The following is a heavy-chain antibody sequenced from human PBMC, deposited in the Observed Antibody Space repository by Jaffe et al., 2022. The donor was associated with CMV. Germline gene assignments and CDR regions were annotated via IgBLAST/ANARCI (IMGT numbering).Heavy chain of an antibody. Sequence: EVQLLESGGGLVQPGGSLRLSCAASGFTFSSYAMSWVRQAPGKGLEWVSAISGSGGSTYYADSVKGRFTISRDNSKNTLYLQMNSLRAEDTAVYYCAKEYYYGSGRQKERNWFDPWGQGTLVTVSS. CDR3: AKEYYYGSGRQKERNWFDP. CDR2: ISGSGGST. J-gene: IGHJ5*02. V-gene: IGHV3-23*01. D-gene: IGHD3-10*01. CDR1: GFTFSSYA.